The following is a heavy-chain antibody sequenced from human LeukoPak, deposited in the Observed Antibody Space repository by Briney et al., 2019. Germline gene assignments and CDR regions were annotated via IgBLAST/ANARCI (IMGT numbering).Heavy chain of an antibody. CDR2: IYHSGST. Sequence: GSLRLSCAAFGFPLSSYAMSWVRQPPGKGLEWIGEIYHSGSTNYNPSLKSRVTISVDKSKNQFSLKLSSVTAADTAVYYCARSGPRGFDGAFDIWGQGTMVTVSS. J-gene: IGHJ3*02. CDR3: ARSGPRGFDGAFDI. D-gene: IGHD3-10*01. CDR1: GFPLSSYAM. V-gene: IGHV4-4*02.